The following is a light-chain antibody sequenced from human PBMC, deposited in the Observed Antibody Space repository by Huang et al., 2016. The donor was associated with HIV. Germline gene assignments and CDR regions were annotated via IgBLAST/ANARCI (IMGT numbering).Light chain of an antibody. CDR2: DTS. CDR1: QSVNNY. CDR3: QQRSTWPPS. V-gene: IGKV3-11*01. J-gene: IGKJ2*01. Sequence: EIVLTQSPATLSLSPGERATLSCRASQSVNNYLAWYQQKPGQPPRLLIYDTSNRATGSPSRFSGSGSGTVFTLTISSLGPEDFAVYYCQQRSTWPPSFGQGTRLDMK.